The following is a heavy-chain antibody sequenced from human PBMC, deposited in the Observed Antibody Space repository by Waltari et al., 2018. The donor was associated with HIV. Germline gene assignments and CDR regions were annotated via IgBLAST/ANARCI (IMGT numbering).Heavy chain of an antibody. J-gene: IGHJ4*02. CDR3: ARVPTLVYFDY. D-gene: IGHD2-8*02. Sequence: YGGSFSGYHWSWIRQPPGKGLEWIGEVNDSGSTKYNPSLKSRATISADTSKNQFSLKLSSVTAADTAVYYCARVPTLVYFDYWGQGNLVTVSS. CDR2: VNDSGST. CDR1: GGSFSGYH. V-gene: IGHV4-34*01.